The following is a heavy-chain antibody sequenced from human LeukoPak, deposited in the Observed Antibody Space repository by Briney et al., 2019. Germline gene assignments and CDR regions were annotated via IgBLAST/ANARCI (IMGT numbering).Heavy chain of an antibody. V-gene: IGHV3-23*01. J-gene: IGHJ4*02. D-gene: IGHD2-21*01. CDR1: GFTSRSHA. Sequence: GGSLRLSCVGSGFTSRSHAMSWVRQAPEKGLEFVSGIYENGGTTYYADSVKGRFSISRDNSKNTLYLQMDSLRGEDTAVYYCAKDFRIGYSAHFDYWGQGALVTVSS. CDR2: IYENGGTT. CDR3: AKDFRIGYSAHFDY.